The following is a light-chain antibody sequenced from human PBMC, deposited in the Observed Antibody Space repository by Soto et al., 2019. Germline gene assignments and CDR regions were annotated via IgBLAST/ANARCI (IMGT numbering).Light chain of an antibody. CDR3: QQYGSLWT. Sequence: EIVLTQSPGTLSLSPGERATLSCRASQSVSSSYLAWYQQKPGQAPKLLIYCASSRATGIPDRFSGSGSGTDFTLTISRLEPEDFAVYYCQQYGSLWTFGQGTKVEIK. V-gene: IGKV3-20*01. CDR1: QSVSSSY. CDR2: CAS. J-gene: IGKJ1*01.